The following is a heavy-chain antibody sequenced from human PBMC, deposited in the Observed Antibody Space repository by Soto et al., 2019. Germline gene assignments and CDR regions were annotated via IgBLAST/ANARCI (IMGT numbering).Heavy chain of an antibody. J-gene: IGHJ4*02. CDR3: AGEIRRGWRFDY. D-gene: IGHD6-19*01. CDR1: GASISSYD. CDR2: IYYSGSS. V-gene: IGHV4-59*01. Sequence: QVQLQESGPGLVKPAETLSLTCTVSGASISSYDWSWIRPSPGKGLEWIGYIYYSGSSLSNPSLKRRLSMSVDTSRNQFSLRLSSVTAADTAVYYCAGEIRRGWRFDYWGQGTLITVSS.